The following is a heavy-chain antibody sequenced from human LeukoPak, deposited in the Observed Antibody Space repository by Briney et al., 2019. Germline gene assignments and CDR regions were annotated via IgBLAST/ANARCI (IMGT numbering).Heavy chain of an antibody. CDR1: GFTFSDYY. J-gene: IGHJ6*02. CDR2: ISSSSSYT. V-gene: IGHV3-11*06. CDR3: ARFFVEATIIYYYGMDV. Sequence: GGSPRLSCAASGFTFSDYYMSWIRQAPGKGLEWVSYISSSSSYTNYADSVKGRFTISRDNAKNSLYLQMNSLRAEDTAVYYCARFFVEATIIYYYGMDVWGQGTTVTVSS. D-gene: IGHD5-12*01.